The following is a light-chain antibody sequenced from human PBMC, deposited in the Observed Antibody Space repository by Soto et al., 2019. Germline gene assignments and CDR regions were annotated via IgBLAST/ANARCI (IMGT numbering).Light chain of an antibody. V-gene: IGLV4-69*01. J-gene: IGLJ3*02. Sequence: QPVLTQSPSASASLGASVKLTCTLSSGHSSYAIAWHQQQPEKGPRYLMNLNSDGSHSKGDWIPDRFSGSSSGAERYLTISSRQSEDEADYYCQTWGTGIRVFGGGTELTVL. CDR3: QTWGTGIRV. CDR1: SGHSSYA. CDR2: LNSDGSH.